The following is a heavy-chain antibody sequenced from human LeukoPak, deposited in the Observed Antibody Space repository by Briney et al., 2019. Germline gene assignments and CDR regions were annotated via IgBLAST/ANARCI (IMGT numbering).Heavy chain of an antibody. D-gene: IGHD3-22*01. V-gene: IGHV1-2*02. CDR2: INPNSGGT. CDR1: GYTFTGYY. J-gene: IGHJ2*01. Sequence: ASVKVSCKASGYTFTGYYMHWVRQAPGQGLEWMGWINPNSGGTNYAQKFQGRVTMTRDTSISTAYMELSRLRSDDTAVYYCTRDSMGITMIVVVPPGAAYFDLWGRGTLVTVSS. CDR3: TRDSMGITMIVVVPPGAAYFDL.